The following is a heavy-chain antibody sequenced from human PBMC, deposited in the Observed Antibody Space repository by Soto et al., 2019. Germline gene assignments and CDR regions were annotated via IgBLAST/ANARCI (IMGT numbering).Heavy chain of an antibody. CDR1: GFTLTNYY. CDR2: INPNGGST. J-gene: IGHJ4*02. Sequence: QVQLVQSGAEVKEPGASVKVSCKASGFTLTNYYMHWARQAPGQGPEWMGIINPNGGSTSYAPNFQGRVTMTADTSTGTLYMELSRLASEDTAVYYCARDRRGRVEVAGNYHFDYWGQGTLVTVSS. V-gene: IGHV1-46*03. D-gene: IGHD2-15*01. CDR3: ARDRRGRVEVAGNYHFDY.